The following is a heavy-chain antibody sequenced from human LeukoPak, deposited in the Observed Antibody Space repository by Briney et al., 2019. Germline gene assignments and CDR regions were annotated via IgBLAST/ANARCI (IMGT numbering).Heavy chain of an antibody. D-gene: IGHD3-22*01. V-gene: IGHV3-53*01. CDR3: ARRAGALYYYDTSGPFDH. CDR2: IYTGGST. CDR1: GFAVSSNY. Sequence: GGSLRLSCAASGFAVSSNYMSWVRQAPGTGLEWVSVIYTGGSTYYAGSVKGRFTISRDSSKNTLYLQMNSLRVEDTAVYYCARRAGALYYYDTSGPFDHWGQGTLVTVSS. J-gene: IGHJ4*02.